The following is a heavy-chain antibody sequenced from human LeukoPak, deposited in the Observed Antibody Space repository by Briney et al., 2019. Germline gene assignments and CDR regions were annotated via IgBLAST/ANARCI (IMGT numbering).Heavy chain of an antibody. D-gene: IGHD1-1*01. Sequence: GGSLRLSCAASGFTFSGSAMHWVRQAPGKGPEWVAFTRFDDSYKAYGDSVKGRFTISRDNSKNTLYLQMDSLRSDDTAVYYCAKSSAGITWFDPWGQGTLVTVSS. CDR3: AKSSAGITWFDP. CDR1: GFTFSGSA. V-gene: IGHV3-30*02. J-gene: IGHJ5*02. CDR2: TRFDDSYK.